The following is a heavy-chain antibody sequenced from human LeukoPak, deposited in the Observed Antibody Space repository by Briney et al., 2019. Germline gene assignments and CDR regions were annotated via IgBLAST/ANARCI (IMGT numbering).Heavy chain of an antibody. CDR3: ATLTAMDYFYY. CDR1: GGSISSSSYY. V-gene: IGHV4-39*01. CDR2: IYYSGST. Sequence: PSGTLSLTCTVAGGSISSSSYYWGLIRQPPGKGLEWIGSIYYSGSTYYNPSLKSRVTISVDTSKNQFSLKLSSVTAADTAVYYCATLTAMDYFYYWVQGTLVTVSS. J-gene: IGHJ4*02. D-gene: IGHD5-18*01.